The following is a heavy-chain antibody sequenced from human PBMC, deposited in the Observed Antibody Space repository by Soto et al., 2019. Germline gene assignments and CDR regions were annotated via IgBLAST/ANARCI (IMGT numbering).Heavy chain of an antibody. V-gene: IGHV4-4*02. CDR1: GGSISSSNW. D-gene: IGHD6-13*01. CDR2: IYHSGST. Sequence: QVQLQASGPGLVKPSGTLSLTCAVSGGSISSSNWWSWVRQPPGKGLEWIGEIYHSGSTNYNPSPNRRVTKPVDKSKNRFSLKLSSVSAAGTAVYNCARDASIAAAGTRGTRGYSFDYWGQGTLVTVSS. J-gene: IGHJ4*02. CDR3: ARDASIAAAGTRGTRGYSFDY.